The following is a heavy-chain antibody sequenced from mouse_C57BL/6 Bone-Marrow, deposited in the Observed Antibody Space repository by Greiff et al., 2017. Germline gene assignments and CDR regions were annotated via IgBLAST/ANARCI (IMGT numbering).Heavy chain of an antibody. CDR2: IHPNSGST. D-gene: IGHD1-1*01. CDR1: GYTFTSYW. Sequence: QVQLQQPGAELVKPGASVKLSCKASGYTFTSYWMHWVKQRPGQGLEWIGMIHPNSGSTNYNEKFKSKATLTVDKSSSTAYMQLSSLTSEDSAVDYCAGMGYYGCRGDYWGQGTTLTVSS. V-gene: IGHV1-64*01. CDR3: AGMGYYGCRGDY. J-gene: IGHJ2*01.